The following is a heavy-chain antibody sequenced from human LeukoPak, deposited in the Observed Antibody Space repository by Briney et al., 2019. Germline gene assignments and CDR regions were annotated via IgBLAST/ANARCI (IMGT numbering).Heavy chain of an antibody. Sequence: VASVKVSCKASGYTFTGYYMHWVRQATGQGLEWMGWMNPNSGNTGYAQKFQGRVTITRNISISTAYMELSSLRSEDTAVYYCARGSSSSSRTNNYYYMDVWGKGTTVTVSS. CDR2: MNPNSGNT. D-gene: IGHD6-6*01. CDR3: ARGSSSSSRTNNYYYMDV. V-gene: IGHV1-8*03. CDR1: GYTFTGYY. J-gene: IGHJ6*03.